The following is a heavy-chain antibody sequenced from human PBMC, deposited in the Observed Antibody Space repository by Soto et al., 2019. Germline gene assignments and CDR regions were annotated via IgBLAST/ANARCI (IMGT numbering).Heavy chain of an antibody. D-gene: IGHD1-7*01. CDR1: GFTFTSSA. CDR2: IVVGSGNT. Sequence: SVKVSCKASGFTFTSSAMQWVRQARGQRLEWIGWIVVGSGNTNYAQKFQERVTITRGMSTSTAYMELSSLRSEDTAVYYCAADSRTRGDATDYYYYYYMDVWGKGTTVTVSS. CDR3: AADSRTRGDATDYYYYYYMDV. V-gene: IGHV1-58*02. J-gene: IGHJ6*03.